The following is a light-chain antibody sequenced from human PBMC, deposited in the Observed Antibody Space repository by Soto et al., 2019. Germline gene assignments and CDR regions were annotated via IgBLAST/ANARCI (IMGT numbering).Light chain of an antibody. J-gene: IGKJ1*01. V-gene: IGKV3-15*01. CDR2: GDS. CDR1: QSVSSSY. Sequence: EFVLTQSPVTLSLSPGERATLSCRASQSVSSSYLAWYQQKPGQAPRIVTYGDSTRATGIPDRLSGSGSGTELNLTISSLQPEDFAVYYCQKYYNWPRTCGQGTKVDIK. CDR3: QKYYNWPRT.